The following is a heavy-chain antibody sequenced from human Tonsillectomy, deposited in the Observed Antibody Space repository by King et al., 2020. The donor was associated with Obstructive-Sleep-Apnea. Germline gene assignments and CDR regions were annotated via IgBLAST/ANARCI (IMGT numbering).Heavy chain of an antibody. CDR1: GFSFSSYG. V-gene: IGHV3-33*01. J-gene: IGHJ4*02. CDR2: IWYDGSNK. Sequence: AQLVQSGGGVVQPGRSLRLSCAASGFSFSSYGLHWVRQAPGKGLEWVAVIWYDGSNKYYADSVKGRFTISRDNSKNTLYLQMNSLRAEDTGVYYCARDNDYWGQGTLVTVSS. CDR3: ARDNDY.